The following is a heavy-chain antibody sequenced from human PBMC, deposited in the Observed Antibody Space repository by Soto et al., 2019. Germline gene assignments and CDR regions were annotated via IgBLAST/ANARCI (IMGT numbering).Heavy chain of an antibody. V-gene: IGHV3-23*01. CDR1: GFSFNSYV. CDR3: AKCYDSGIFHNCAY. Sequence: EVQLLESGGGLVQQGGSLSLSCASSGFSFNSYVMRWVRQAPGKGLEWISDISGGGGTKYYADSVKGLFTISRDNSENMVYLQMDSLSAEDTAVYYCAKCYDSGIFHNCAYWGQGGLLTVS. J-gene: IGHJ4*02. D-gene: IGHD3-10*01. CDR2: ISGGGGTK.